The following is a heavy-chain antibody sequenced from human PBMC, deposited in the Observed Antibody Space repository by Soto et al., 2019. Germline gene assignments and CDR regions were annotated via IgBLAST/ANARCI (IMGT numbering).Heavy chain of an antibody. V-gene: IGHV4-59*01. CDR2: IYYSGST. D-gene: IGHD3-9*01. CDR1: GGSISSYY. J-gene: IGHJ6*03. Sequence: SETLSLTCTVSGGSISSYYWSWIRQPPGKGLEWIGYIYYSGSTNYNPSLKSRVTISVDTSKNQFSLKLSSVTAADTAVYYCARLPREDILTGYPYYYYYYYMDVWGKGTTVTSP. CDR3: ARLPREDILTGYPYYYYYYYMDV.